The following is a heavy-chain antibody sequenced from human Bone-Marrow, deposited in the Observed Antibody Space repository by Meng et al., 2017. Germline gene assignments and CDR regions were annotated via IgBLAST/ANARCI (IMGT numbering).Heavy chain of an antibody. Sequence: QVQLQESGPGLVKPSQTLSLPCTVSGGSISSGDYYWNWIRQPPGKGLEWIGYIYHSGSTYYNPSLKSRVTISIDTSKNQFSLKLSSVTAADTAVYYCARVLCSNNNCYSSDYWGQGTLVTVSS. V-gene: IGHV4-30-4*01. D-gene: IGHD2-2*01. CDR2: IYHSGST. CDR1: GGSISSGDYY. J-gene: IGHJ4*02. CDR3: ARVLCSNNNCYSSDY.